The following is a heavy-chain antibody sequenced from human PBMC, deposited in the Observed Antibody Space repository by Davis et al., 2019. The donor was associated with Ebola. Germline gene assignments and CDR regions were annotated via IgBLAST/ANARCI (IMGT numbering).Heavy chain of an antibody. CDR1: GFTFSSYG. J-gene: IGHJ6*02. Sequence: PGGSLRLSCAASGFTFSSYGMNWVRQAPGKGLEWVSTISCRGGSTHYADSVKGRFTISRDNSKNTLYLQMNSLRAEDTAVYYCASNYYAMDVWGQGTTVTVSS. CDR3: ASNYYAMDV. V-gene: IGHV3-23*01. CDR2: ISCRGGST.